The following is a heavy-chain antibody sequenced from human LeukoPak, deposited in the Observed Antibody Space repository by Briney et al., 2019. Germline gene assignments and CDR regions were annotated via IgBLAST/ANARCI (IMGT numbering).Heavy chain of an antibody. Sequence: ASVKVSCKASGGTFSSYAISWVRQAPGQGLEWMGSIIPIFGIANYAQKFKGRVTITADTSTSTAYMELSSLRSEDTAVYYCARDQLEQWPERGGDYFDYWGQGTLVTVSS. CDR3: ARDQLEQWPERGGDYFDY. CDR1: GGTFSSYA. D-gene: IGHD6-19*01. CDR2: IIPIFGIA. V-gene: IGHV1-69*04. J-gene: IGHJ4*02.